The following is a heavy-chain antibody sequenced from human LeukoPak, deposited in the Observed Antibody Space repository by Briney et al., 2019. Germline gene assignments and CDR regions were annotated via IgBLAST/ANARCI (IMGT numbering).Heavy chain of an antibody. CDR1: GGSIPTKNFY. D-gene: IGHD6-19*01. V-gene: IGHV4-39*07. Sequence: SETLSLTCTVSGGSIPTKNFYWGWIRQPPGKGLEWIGSVFYSGRTYYNPSLKSRVTIFVDPSKNQFSLNLRSVTAADTAVYYCARAYPGYSSGWYWNWFDPWGQGTLVTVSS. CDR2: VFYSGRT. CDR3: ARAYPGYSSGWYWNWFDP. J-gene: IGHJ5*02.